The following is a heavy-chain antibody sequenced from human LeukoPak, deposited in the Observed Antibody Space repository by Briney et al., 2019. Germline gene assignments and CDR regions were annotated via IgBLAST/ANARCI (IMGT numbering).Heavy chain of an antibody. CDR1: GGSISSYY. CDR3: ARLGYSSGSVDY. CDR2: LYYSVST. V-gene: IGHV4-59*01. J-gene: IGHJ4*02. D-gene: IGHD5-18*01. Sequence: SETLSLXCTVSGGSISSYYWSWIRQPPGKGLEWIGYLYYSVSTNYNPSLKSRVTISVDTSKNQFSLKLSSVTAADTAVYYCARLGYSSGSVDYWGPGTLVTVSS.